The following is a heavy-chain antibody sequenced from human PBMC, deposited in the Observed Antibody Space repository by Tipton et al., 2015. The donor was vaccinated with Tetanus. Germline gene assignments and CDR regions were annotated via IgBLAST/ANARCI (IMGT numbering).Heavy chain of an antibody. Sequence: QLVQSGAEVKKPGESLKISCKGSGYSFNIYWIAWVRQMPGKGLEWMGIIYPGDSDTRYSQSFQGQVTISADKSITTAYLQWSSLKASDTAMYYCARRLGPYTGDQIWHFDLWGRGTLVTVSS. D-gene: IGHD7-27*01. J-gene: IGHJ2*01. CDR1: GYSFNIYW. CDR2: IYPGDSDT. CDR3: ARRLGPYTGDQIWHFDL. V-gene: IGHV5-51*01.